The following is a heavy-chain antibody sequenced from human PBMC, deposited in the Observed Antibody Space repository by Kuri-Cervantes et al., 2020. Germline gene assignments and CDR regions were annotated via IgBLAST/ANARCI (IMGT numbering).Heavy chain of an antibody. CDR2: INHSGRT. CDR3: ARRVPGSSADY. CDR1: GGSFSGYY. D-gene: IGHD6-6*01. V-gene: IGHV4-34*01. J-gene: IGHJ4*02. Sequence: SCAVYGGSFSGYYWSWIRQPPGKGLEWIGEINHSGRTNYNPSLKSRVTISLDTSRDQFSLNLNFVTAADMAVYFCARRVPGSSADYWGRGTLVTVSS.